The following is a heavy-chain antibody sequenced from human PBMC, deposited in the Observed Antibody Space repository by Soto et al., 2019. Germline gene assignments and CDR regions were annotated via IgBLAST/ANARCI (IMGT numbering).Heavy chain of an antibody. CDR1: GFTFSSYG. Sequence: QVQLVESGGGVVQPGRSLRLSCAASGFTFSSYGMHWVRQAPGKGLEWVAVISYDGSNKYYADSVKGRFTISRDNSKNTLYLQMNSLRAEDTAVYYCAKDGCISTSCYFGMDVWGQGTTVTVPS. J-gene: IGHJ6*02. D-gene: IGHD2-2*01. V-gene: IGHV3-30*18. CDR3: AKDGCISTSCYFGMDV. CDR2: ISYDGSNK.